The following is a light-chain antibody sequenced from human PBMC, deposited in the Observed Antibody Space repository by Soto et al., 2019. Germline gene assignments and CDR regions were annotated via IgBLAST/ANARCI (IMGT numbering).Light chain of an antibody. V-gene: IGLV1-44*01. CDR1: SSNIGSNA. Sequence: QSVLTQPPSASGTPGQMVTISCSGSSSNIGSNAVSWYQQLPGTAPKVLIYSNNQRPSGVPDRFSGSKSGTSASLAISGLQSEDDADYYCATWDDSLNGWVFGGGTQLTVL. CDR2: SNN. CDR3: ATWDDSLNGWV. J-gene: IGLJ3*02.